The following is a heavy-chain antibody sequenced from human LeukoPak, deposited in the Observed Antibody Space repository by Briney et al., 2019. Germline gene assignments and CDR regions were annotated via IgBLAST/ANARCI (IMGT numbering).Heavy chain of an antibody. J-gene: IGHJ6*03. D-gene: IGHD3-3*01. CDR3: AREVGSGLLRFLETDYYMDV. CDR2: IKQDGSEK. V-gene: IGHV3-7*01. Sequence: PGGSLRLSCAASGFTFSSYWMSWVRQAPGKGLEWVANIKQDGSEKYYVDSVKGRFTISRDNAKNSLYLQMNSLRAEDTAVYYCAREVGSGLLRFLETDYYMDVWGKGTTVTVSS. CDR1: GFTFSSYW.